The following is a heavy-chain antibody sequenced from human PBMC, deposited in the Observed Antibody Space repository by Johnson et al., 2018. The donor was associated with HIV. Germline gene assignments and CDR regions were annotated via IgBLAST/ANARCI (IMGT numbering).Heavy chain of an antibody. CDR3: AKDRGSPGIPAAFDI. CDR2: IYSGGST. J-gene: IGHJ3*02. CDR1: GFTGSNNY. D-gene: IGHD1-26*01. V-gene: IGHV3-53*01. Sequence: VQLVESGGGLIQPGGSLRLSCAASGFTGSNNYMSWVRQAPGRGLEWVSGIYSGGSTYYADSVKGRFTISRDNSKNTLYLQMNSLRAEDTAVYYCAKDRGSPGIPAAFDIWGQGTMVTVSS.